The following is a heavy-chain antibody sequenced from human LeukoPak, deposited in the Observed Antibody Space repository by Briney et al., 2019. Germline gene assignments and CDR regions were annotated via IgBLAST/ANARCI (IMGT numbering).Heavy chain of an antibody. V-gene: IGHV3-23*01. J-gene: IGHJ4*02. Sequence: PGGSLRLSCAASGFTFSSYAMSWVRQAPGKGLEWVSAISGSGGSTYYADSVKGRFTISRDNSKNTLYLQMNSLRAEDTAVYYCATSTAPNCDFWSEKYYFDYWGQGTLVTVSS. D-gene: IGHD3-3*01. CDR2: ISGSGGST. CDR1: GFTFSSYA. CDR3: ATSTAPNCDFWSEKYYFDY.